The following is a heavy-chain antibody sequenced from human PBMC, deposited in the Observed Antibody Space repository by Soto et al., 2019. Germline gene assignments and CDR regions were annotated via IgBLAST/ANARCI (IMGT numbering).Heavy chain of an antibody. CDR1: GYSFTSYW. CDR2: IYPGDSDT. J-gene: IGHJ4*02. V-gene: IGHV5-51*01. Sequence: PGESLKISCKASGYSFTSYWIGWVRQMPGKGLEWMGIIYPGDSDTRYSPSFQGQFTISADKSTSTAYLQWSSLKASDTAMYYCARRWLQLREFDYWGQGTLVTVSS. CDR3: ARRWLQLREFDY. D-gene: IGHD5-12*01.